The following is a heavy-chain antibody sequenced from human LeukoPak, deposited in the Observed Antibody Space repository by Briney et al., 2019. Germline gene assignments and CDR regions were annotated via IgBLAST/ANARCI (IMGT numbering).Heavy chain of an antibody. CDR2: ISAYNGNT. V-gene: IGHV1-18*01. CDR1: GGTFSSYA. Sequence: ASVKVSCKASGGTFSSYAISWVRQAPGQGLEWMGWISAYNGNTNYAQKLQGRVTMTTDTSTSTAYMELRSLRSDDTAVYYCARVFRGGSLDYWGQGTLVTVSS. J-gene: IGHJ4*02. D-gene: IGHD1-26*01. CDR3: ARVFRGGSLDY.